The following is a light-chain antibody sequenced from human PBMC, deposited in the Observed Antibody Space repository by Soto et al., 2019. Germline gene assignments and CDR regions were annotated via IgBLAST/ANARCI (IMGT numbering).Light chain of an antibody. Sequence: QSALTQPASVSGSPGQSIIISCTGTSSDVGHYNYVSWHQQHPGKAPKLMIYEVSNRPSGVSNRFSGSKSGNTASLTISGLQAEDEADYYCSSYTSSSTWVFGGGTKLTVL. CDR3: SSYTSSSTWV. CDR1: SSDVGHYNY. V-gene: IGLV2-14*01. CDR2: EVS. J-gene: IGLJ3*02.